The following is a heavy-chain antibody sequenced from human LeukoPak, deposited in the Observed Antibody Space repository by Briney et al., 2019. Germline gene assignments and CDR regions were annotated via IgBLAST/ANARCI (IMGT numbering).Heavy chain of an antibody. CDR3: ARDLYDYVWGSYRYLDY. CDR1: GGSIRSSYYY. CDR2: IYDSGST. J-gene: IGHJ4*02. Sequence: PSETLSLTCTVSGGSIRSSYYYWGWIRQPPGQGLEWIGSIYDSGSTYYNPSLKSRVTISVDTSKNQFSLKLSSVTAADTAVYYCARDLYDYVWGSYRYLDYWGQGTLVTVSS. V-gene: IGHV4-39*07. D-gene: IGHD3-16*02.